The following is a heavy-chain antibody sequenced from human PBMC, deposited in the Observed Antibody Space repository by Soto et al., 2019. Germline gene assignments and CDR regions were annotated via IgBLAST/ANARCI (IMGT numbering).Heavy chain of an antibody. Sequence: ASVKVSCKASGGTFSSYAISWVRQAPGQGLEWMGGIIPIFGTANYAQKFQGRVTITADESTSTAYMELSSLRSEDTAVYYCARDDYYDSSGYQGSWFDPWGQGTLVTVSS. CDR1: GGTFSSYA. J-gene: IGHJ5*02. D-gene: IGHD3-22*01. V-gene: IGHV1-69*13. CDR2: IIPIFGTA. CDR3: ARDDYYDSSGYQGSWFDP.